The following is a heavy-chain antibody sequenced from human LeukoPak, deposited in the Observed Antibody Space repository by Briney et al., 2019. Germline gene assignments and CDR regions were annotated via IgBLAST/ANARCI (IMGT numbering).Heavy chain of an antibody. CDR2: IYYSGST. J-gene: IGHJ4*02. D-gene: IGHD3-22*01. CDR3: ARSFDDSSGYYDDY. V-gene: IGHV4-59*01. Sequence: SETLSLTCTVSGGSISSYYWSWIRQPPGKGLEWIGYIYYSGSTNYNPSPKSRVTISVDTSKNQFSLKLNSVNAADTAVYYCARSFDDSSGYYDDYWGQGTLVTVSS. CDR1: GGSISSYY.